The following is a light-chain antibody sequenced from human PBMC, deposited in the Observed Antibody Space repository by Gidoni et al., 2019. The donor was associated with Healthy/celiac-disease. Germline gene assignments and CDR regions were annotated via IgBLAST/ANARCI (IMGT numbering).Light chain of an antibody. CDR2: QDS. CDR1: KLGYKY. CDR3: QAWDSSTVV. V-gene: IGLV3-1*01. J-gene: IGLJ2*01. Sequence: SSELTQPPSVPVSPGQTASITCSGDKLGYKYACWYQQKTGQSPVLVIYQDSKRPSGIPERFSGSNSGNTATLTISGTQAMDEADYYCQAWDSSTVVFGGGTKLTVL.